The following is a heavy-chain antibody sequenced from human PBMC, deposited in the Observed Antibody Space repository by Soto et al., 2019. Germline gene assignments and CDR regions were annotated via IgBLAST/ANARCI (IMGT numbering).Heavy chain of an antibody. D-gene: IGHD1-1*01. CDR3: ARDLTWNQADY. CDR2: MNVDGSTT. Sequence: EVQLVESGGGLVQPGGSLRISCAASGFTFTSHWMHWVRQAPGKGLVWVSRMNVDGSTTSYADSVKGRFTISRDNAKNTLYLHMNSLRVEDTAVYYCARDLTWNQADYWGQGTLVTVSS. V-gene: IGHV3-74*01. J-gene: IGHJ4*02. CDR1: GFTFTSHW.